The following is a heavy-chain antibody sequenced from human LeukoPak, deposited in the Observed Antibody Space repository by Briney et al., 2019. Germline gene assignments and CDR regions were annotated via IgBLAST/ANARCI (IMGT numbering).Heavy chain of an antibody. CDR3: ARGHYDILNYFDY. J-gene: IGHJ4*02. Sequence: SETLSLTCTVSGGSISSYYWSWIRQPPGKGLEYIGYIYYSGSTNYNPSLKSRVTISVDTSKNQFSLKLSSVTAADTAVYYCARGHYDILNYFDYWGQGTLVTVSS. D-gene: IGHD3-9*01. CDR1: GGSISSYY. V-gene: IGHV4-59*01. CDR2: IYYSGST.